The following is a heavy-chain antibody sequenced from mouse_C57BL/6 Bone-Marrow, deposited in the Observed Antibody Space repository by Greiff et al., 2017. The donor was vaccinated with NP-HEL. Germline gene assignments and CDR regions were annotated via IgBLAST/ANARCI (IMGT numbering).Heavy chain of an antibody. D-gene: IGHD1-1*01. CDR1: GFNITDYY. J-gene: IGHJ4*01. CDR3: AREEYYYGSSYAMDY. CDR2: IDPEDGET. Sequence: VQLKQSGAELVKPGASVKLSCTASGFNITDYYMHWVKQSTEQGLEWIGRIDPEDGETKYAPKFQGKATLTADTSSNTAYLQLSSLTSEDTAVYYCAREEYYYGSSYAMDYWGKGTSVTVDS. V-gene: IGHV14-2*01.